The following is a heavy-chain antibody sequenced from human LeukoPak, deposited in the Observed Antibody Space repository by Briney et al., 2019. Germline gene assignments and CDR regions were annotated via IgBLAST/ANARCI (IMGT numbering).Heavy chain of an antibody. CDR1: GFTSSSYA. J-gene: IGHJ5*02. CDR2: ISYDGSNK. V-gene: IGHV3-30-3*01. Sequence: PGGSLRLSCAASGFTSSSYAMHWVRQAPGKGLEWVAVISYDGSNKYYAASVKGRFTISRDNSKNTLYLQMNSLRAEDTAVYYCARDWGQLERIEGWFDPWGQGTLVTVSS. CDR3: ARDWGQLERIEGWFDP. D-gene: IGHD1-1*01.